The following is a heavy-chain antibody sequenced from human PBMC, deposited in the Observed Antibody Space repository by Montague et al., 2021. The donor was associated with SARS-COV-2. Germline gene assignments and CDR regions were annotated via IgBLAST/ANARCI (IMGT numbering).Heavy chain of an antibody. Sequence: SETLPLTCTVSGGSISNYFRSWIRQPPGKGLEWIGYIYYLGSTNYNPSLKSRVTISVDTSKNQFSLKLTSVTAADTAVYYCARQNSGTDRYDAFDFWGQGTMVTVSS. V-gene: IGHV4-59*08. CDR1: GGSISNYF. J-gene: IGHJ3*01. D-gene: IGHD1-26*01. CDR3: ARQNSGTDRYDAFDF. CDR2: IYYLGST.